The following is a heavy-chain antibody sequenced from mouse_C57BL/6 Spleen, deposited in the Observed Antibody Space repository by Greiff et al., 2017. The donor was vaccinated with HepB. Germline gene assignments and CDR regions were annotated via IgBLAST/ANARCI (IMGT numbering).Heavy chain of an antibody. CDR2: INPGSGGT. J-gene: IGHJ2*01. CDR3: ATGLYYGSY. CDR1: GYAFTNYL. V-gene: IGHV1-54*01. Sequence: QVQLQQSGAELVRPGTSVKVSCKASGYAFTNYLIEWVKQRPGQGLEWIGVINPGSGGTNYNEKFKGKATLTADKSSSTAYMQLSSLTSEDSAVYFCATGLYYGSYWGQGTTLTVSS. D-gene: IGHD2-1*01.